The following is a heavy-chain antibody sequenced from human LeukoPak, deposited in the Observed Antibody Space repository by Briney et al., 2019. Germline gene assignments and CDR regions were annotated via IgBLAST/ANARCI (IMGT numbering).Heavy chain of an antibody. Sequence: GASVKVSCKASGYRFTSFGISWVRQAPGQGLEWMGWINTNTGNPTYAQGFTGRFVFSLDTSVSTAYLQISSLKAEDTAVYYCARAGSGIMITFGGVIAPFDYWGQGTLVTVSS. CDR2: INTNTGNP. CDR3: ARAGSGIMITFGGVIAPFDY. CDR1: GYRFTSFG. J-gene: IGHJ4*02. D-gene: IGHD3-16*02. V-gene: IGHV7-4-1*02.